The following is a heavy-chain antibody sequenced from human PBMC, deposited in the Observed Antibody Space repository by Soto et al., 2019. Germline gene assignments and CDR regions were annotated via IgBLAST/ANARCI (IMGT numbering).Heavy chain of an antibody. V-gene: IGHV4-39*01. D-gene: IGHD3-16*02. CDR1: GGSISSSSYY. CDR3: ARLMITFGGVIVLRPVYNWFDP. Sequence: QLQLQESGPGLVKPSETLSLTCTVSGGSISSSSYYWGWIRQPPGKGLEWIGSIYYSGSTYYNPSLKSRVTISVDTSKNQFSLKLSSVTAADTAVYYCARLMITFGGVIVLRPVYNWFDPWGQGTLVTVSS. J-gene: IGHJ5*02. CDR2: IYYSGST.